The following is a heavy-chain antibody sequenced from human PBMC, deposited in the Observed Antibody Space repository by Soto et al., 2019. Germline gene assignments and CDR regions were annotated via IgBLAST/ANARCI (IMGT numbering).Heavy chain of an antibody. J-gene: IGHJ5*02. V-gene: IGHV3-23*01. Sequence: GGSLRLSCAASGFSFSNHAMYWVRQAPGKGLEWVSVVSGSSTTTYYADSVKGRFTISRDNSKNTLYLQMDSLRVEDTAIYYCARKSRTVSGSNWFDPWGQGTLVTVSS. CDR2: VSGSSTTT. CDR3: ARKSRTVSGSNWFDP. CDR1: GFSFSNHA. D-gene: IGHD1-26*01.